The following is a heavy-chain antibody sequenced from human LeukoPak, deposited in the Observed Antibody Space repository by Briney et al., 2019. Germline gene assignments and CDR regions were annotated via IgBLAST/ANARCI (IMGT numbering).Heavy chain of an antibody. Sequence: SETLSLTCTVSGGSISSSSYYWGWIRQPPGKGLEWIGSIYYSGSTYYNPSLKSRVTISVDTSKNQLSLKLSSVTAADTAVYYCARVEYSSSSVDYWGQGTLVTVSS. CDR1: GGSISSSSYY. CDR3: ARVEYSSSSVDY. V-gene: IGHV4-39*01. CDR2: IYYSGST. J-gene: IGHJ4*02. D-gene: IGHD6-6*01.